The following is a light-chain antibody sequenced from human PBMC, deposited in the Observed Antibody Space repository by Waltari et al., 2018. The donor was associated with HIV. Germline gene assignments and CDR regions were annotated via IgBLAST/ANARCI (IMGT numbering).Light chain of an antibody. CDR1: QSILHSNGYNY. J-gene: IGKJ2*01. CDR3: MQALQTQYT. Sequence: DIVMTQSPLSLPVTPGEPASNSCRSSQSILHSNGYNYLDWYLQKPGQSPQLLIFLGSNRASGVPDRFSGSGSGTDFTLKISRVEAEDVGVYYCMQALQTQYTFGQGTKLEIK. V-gene: IGKV2-28*01. CDR2: LGS.